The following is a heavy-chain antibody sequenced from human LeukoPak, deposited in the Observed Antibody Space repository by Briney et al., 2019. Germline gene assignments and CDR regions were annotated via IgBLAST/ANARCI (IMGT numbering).Heavy chain of an antibody. J-gene: IGHJ4*02. CDR2: ISYDGSNK. V-gene: IGHV3-30-3*01. Sequence: GRSLRLYCAASGFTFSSYAMQWVRQAPGKGLEWVAVISYDGSNKYYADSVKGRFTISRDNSKNTLYLQMNSLRAEDTAVYYCARGRNQLSALPLDYWGQGTLVTVSS. D-gene: IGHD1-14*01. CDR3: ARGRNQLSALPLDY. CDR1: GFTFSSYA.